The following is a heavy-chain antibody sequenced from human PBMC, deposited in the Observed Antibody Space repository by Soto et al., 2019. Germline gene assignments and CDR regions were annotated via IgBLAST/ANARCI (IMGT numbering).Heavy chain of an antibody. V-gene: IGHV4-39*01. CDR3: ARHGGYSYGVDY. D-gene: IGHD5-18*01. CDR1: GGSISSSSYY. Sequence: SETLSLTCTVSGGSISSSSYYWGWIRQPPGKGLEWIGSIYYSGSTYYNPSLKSRVTISVDTSKNQFSLKLSSVTAADTAVYYCARHGGYSYGVDYWGQGTLVTVSS. CDR2: IYYSGST. J-gene: IGHJ4*02.